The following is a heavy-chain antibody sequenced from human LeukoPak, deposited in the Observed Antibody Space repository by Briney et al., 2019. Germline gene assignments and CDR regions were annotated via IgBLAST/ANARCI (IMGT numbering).Heavy chain of an antibody. Sequence: PGGSLRLSCVASGFTVSTTYMGWVRQAPGKGLEWVSVIYSGGTTYYADSVKGRFTFSRDNSKNTLYLQMNSLRAEDTAVYYCARADVDTAMVTYFQHWGQGTLVTVSS. CDR3: ARADVDTAMVTYFQH. V-gene: IGHV3-53*01. J-gene: IGHJ1*01. CDR2: IYSGGTT. CDR1: GFTVSTTY. D-gene: IGHD5-18*01.